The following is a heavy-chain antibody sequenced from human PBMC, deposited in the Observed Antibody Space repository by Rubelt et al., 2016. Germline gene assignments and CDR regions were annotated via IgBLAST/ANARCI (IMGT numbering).Heavy chain of an antibody. J-gene: IGHJ4*02. V-gene: IGHV3-11*01. CDR3: ARRCDYFDY. Sequence: GLEWVSCISGSGTPMYYADSVKGRFTISMDNAKNSLYLQMNSLRVEDTAIYYCARRCDYFDYWGQGTLVPVSS. CDR2: ISGSGTPM.